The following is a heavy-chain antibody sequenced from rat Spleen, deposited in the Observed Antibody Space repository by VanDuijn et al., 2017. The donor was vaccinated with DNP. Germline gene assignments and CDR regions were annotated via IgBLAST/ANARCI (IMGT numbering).Heavy chain of an antibody. V-gene: IGHV5-58*01. CDR3: AKDKKGGYVMDA. D-gene: IGHD1-11*01. J-gene: IGHJ4*01. CDR2: INTDGGST. Sequence: EVQLVETGGGLVQPGRSLKLSCVASGFTFSSYWMYWIRQAPGKGLEWVSSINTDGGSTYDPDSVKGRFTISRDNAENTVYLQMNSLRYEDTATYYCAKDKKGGYVMDAWGQGASVTVSS. CDR1: GFTFSSYW.